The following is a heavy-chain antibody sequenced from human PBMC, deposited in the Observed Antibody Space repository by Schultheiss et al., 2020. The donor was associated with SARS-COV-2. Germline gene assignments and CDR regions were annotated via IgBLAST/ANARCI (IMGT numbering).Heavy chain of an antibody. CDR1: GFTFSNYA. J-gene: IGHJ4*02. CDR2: LSYDGGNK. D-gene: IGHD5-24*01. CDR3: TTEIGDGYKKAVY. V-gene: IGHV3-30*09. Sequence: GGSLRLSCAASGFTFSNYAMHWVRQAPGKGLEWVALLSYDGGNKLYADSVKGRFAISRDNSKNTLYLQMNSLKTEDTAVYYCTTEIGDGYKKAVYWGQGTLVTVSS.